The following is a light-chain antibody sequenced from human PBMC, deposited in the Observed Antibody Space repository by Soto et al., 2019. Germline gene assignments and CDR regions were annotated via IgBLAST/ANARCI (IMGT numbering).Light chain of an antibody. V-gene: IGKV1-9*01. CDR1: QGISTY. CDR2: AAS. J-gene: IGKJ5*01. CDR3: QRLNSYPIT. Sequence: DIQMTQSPSTLSASVGDRVTITCRASQGISTYLAWYQQKPGKAPKLLIYAASTLQGGVPSRFSGSGSGTDFTLIISSLQPEDFATYYCQRLNSYPITFGQGTRLEIK.